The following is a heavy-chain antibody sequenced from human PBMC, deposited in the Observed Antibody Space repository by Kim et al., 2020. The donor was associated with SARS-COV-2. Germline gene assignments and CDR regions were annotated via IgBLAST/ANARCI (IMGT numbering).Heavy chain of an antibody. J-gene: IGHJ2*01. D-gene: IGHD3-9*01. CDR1: GGSFSGYY. CDR2: INHSGST. CDR3: ARHVLRYFDWLLWYWYFDL. V-gene: IGHV4-34*01. Sequence: SETLSLTCAVYGGSFSGYYWSWIRQPPGKGLEWIGEINHSGSTNYNPSLKSRVTISVDTSKNQFSLKLSSVTAADTAVYYCARHVLRYFDWLLWYWYFDLWGRGTLVTVSS.